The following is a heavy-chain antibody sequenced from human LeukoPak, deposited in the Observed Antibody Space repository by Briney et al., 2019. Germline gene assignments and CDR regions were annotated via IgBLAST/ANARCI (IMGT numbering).Heavy chain of an antibody. V-gene: IGHV3-48*03. Sequence: PGGSLRLSCAASGFTLSSYEMNWVRQAPGKGLEWVSYISSSGSTIYYADSVKGRFTISRDNAKNSLYPQMNSLRAEDTAVYYCARPSSYYYDSSGPDAFDIWGQGTMVTVSS. CDR1: GFTLSSYE. CDR3: ARPSSYYYDSSGPDAFDI. CDR2: ISSSGSTI. J-gene: IGHJ3*02. D-gene: IGHD3-22*01.